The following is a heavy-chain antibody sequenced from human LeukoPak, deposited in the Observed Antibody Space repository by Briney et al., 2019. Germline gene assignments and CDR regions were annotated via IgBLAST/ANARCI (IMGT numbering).Heavy chain of an antibody. V-gene: IGHV3-21*04. CDR1: GFTFSSYS. CDR3: ARESGYMVRGYGMDV. Sequence: PGGSLRLSCAASGFTFSSYSMNWVRQAPGKGLEWVSSISSSSSYIYHADSVKGRFTISRDNAKNSLYLQMNSLRAEDTAVYYCARESGYMVRGYGMDVWGKGTTVTVSS. CDR2: ISSSSSYI. D-gene: IGHD3-10*01. J-gene: IGHJ6*04.